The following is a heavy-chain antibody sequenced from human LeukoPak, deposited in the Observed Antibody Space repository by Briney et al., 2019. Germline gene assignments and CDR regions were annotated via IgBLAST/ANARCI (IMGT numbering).Heavy chain of an antibody. CDR2: INHSGST. Sequence: PSETLSLTCAVYGASFSGYYWNWIRQPPGRGLEWLGEINHSGSTNYNPSLKSRVTISVDTSKNQFSLKLSSVTAADTAVYYCARSTRGGIAAAADCDYWGQGTLVTVSS. V-gene: IGHV4-34*01. CDR1: GASFSGYY. CDR3: ARSTRGGIAAAADCDY. D-gene: IGHD6-13*01. J-gene: IGHJ4*02.